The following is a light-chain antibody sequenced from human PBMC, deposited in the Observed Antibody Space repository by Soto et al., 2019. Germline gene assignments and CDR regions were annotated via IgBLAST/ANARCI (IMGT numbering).Light chain of an antibody. CDR2: YDN. Sequence: QSVLTQPPSASGTPGQRVTISCSGSNSNIGSNTVNWYQQLPGTAPKLLIYYDNQRPSGVPDRFSGSKSGTSASLAISGLQSEDEADYYCAAWDDSLNGPYVFGTGTKVTVL. V-gene: IGLV1-44*01. CDR3: AAWDDSLNGPYV. J-gene: IGLJ1*01. CDR1: NSNIGSNT.